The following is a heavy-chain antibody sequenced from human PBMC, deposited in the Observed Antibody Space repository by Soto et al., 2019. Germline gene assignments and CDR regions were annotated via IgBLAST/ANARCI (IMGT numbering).Heavy chain of an antibody. CDR2: ISSSSSYI. D-gene: IGHD2-15*01. CDR3: ARDQNGGYCSGGSCPTDAFDI. CDR1: GFTFSSYS. J-gene: IGHJ3*02. Sequence: EVQLVESGGGLVKPGGSLRLSCAASGFTFSSYSMNWVRQAPGKGLEWVSSISSSSSYIYYADSVKGRFTISRDNAKNSLYLQMNSLRAEDTAVYYCARDQNGGYCSGGSCPTDAFDIWGQGTMVTVSS. V-gene: IGHV3-21*01.